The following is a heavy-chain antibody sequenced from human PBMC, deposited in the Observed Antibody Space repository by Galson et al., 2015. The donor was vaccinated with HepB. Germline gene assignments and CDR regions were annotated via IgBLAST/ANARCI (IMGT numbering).Heavy chain of an antibody. CDR3: ARGAKDYAEVGVDY. V-gene: IGHV1-2*04. CDR2: INPNSGGT. J-gene: IGHJ4*02. Sequence: SVKVSCKASGYTFTGYYMHWVRQAPGQGLEWMGWINPNSGGTNYAQKFQGWVTMTRDTSISTAYMELSRLRSDDTAVYYCARGAKDYAEVGVDYWGQGTLVTVSS. D-gene: IGHD2-2*01. CDR1: GYTFTGYY.